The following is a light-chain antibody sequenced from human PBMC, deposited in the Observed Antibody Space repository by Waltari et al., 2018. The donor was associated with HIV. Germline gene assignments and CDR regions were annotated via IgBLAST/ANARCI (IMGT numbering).Light chain of an antibody. CDR1: QSISSY. J-gene: IGKJ1*01. Sequence: AIRMTQSPSSFSASTGDRVSFTCRASQSISSYLAWYQQKPGKAPKLLIYGASTLQRAVPSRVSGSGSGTNFTLAISCLQSEDFATDFCQQYYTNPWTFGQGTKVEIK. CDR3: QQYYTNPWT. CDR2: GAS. V-gene: IGKV1-8*01.